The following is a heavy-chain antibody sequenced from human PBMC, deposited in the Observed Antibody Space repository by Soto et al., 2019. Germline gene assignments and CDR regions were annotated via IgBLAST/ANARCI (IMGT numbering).Heavy chain of an antibody. CDR1: GFTFSSYS. CDR3: ARGYVDIVVVVAATRTNDAFDI. V-gene: IGHV3-48*02. CDR2: ISSSSSTI. Sequence: GGSLRLSCAASGFTFSSYSMNWVRQAPGKGLEWVSYISSSSSTIYYADSVKGRFTISRDNAKNSLYPQMNSLRDDDTAVYYCARGYVDIVVVVAATRTNDAFDIWGQGTMVTVSS. D-gene: IGHD2-15*01. J-gene: IGHJ3*02.